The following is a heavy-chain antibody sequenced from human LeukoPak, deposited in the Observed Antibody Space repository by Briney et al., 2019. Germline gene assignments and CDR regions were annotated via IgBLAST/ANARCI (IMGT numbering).Heavy chain of an antibody. CDR3: ARAGGNRFDP. CDR2: IYYSGST. D-gene: IGHD3-10*01. CDR1: GGSLSNYY. V-gene: IGHV4-59*01. Sequence: SETLSLTCTVSGGSLSNYYWSWIRQYPGQGLEWIGYIYYSGSTTYNPSLKSRVTISVDTSKNQFSLKLTSVTAADTAVYYCARAGGNRFDPWGQGTLVTVSS. J-gene: IGHJ5*02.